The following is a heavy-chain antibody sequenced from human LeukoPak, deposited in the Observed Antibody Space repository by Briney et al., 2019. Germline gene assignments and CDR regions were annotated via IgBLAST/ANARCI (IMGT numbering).Heavy chain of an antibody. Sequence: ASVKLSCKASGYTFTGYYIHWVRQAPGQGLGWMGWINPNSGGTNYAQKFQCWVTMTRDTSISTAYMDLSKLRSDDTAVYCCARGAPSYCSSTSCLAYYFDYWGQGTLVTVSS. CDR1: GYTFTGYY. CDR2: INPNSGGT. CDR3: ARGAPSYCSSTSCLAYYFDY. D-gene: IGHD2-2*01. V-gene: IGHV1-2*04. J-gene: IGHJ4*02.